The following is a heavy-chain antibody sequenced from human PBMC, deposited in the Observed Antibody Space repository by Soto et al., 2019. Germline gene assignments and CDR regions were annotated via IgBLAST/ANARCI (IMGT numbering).Heavy chain of an antibody. J-gene: IGHJ6*02. D-gene: IGHD2-2*01. CDR1: GYTFTGYY. CDR2: INPNSGGT. CDR3: GSFEPEPCPSPSRLPPYSSFYGMGV. Sequence: ASVKVSCKASGYTFTGYYMHWVRQAPGQGLEWMGWINPNSGGTNYAQKFQGRVTMTRDTSISTAYMELSRLRSDDTAVYYCGSFEPEPCPSPSRLPPYSSFYGMGVCRQLHTVTACS. V-gene: IGHV1-2*02.